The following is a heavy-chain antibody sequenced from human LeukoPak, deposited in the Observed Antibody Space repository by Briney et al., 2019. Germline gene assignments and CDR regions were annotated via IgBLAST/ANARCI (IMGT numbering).Heavy chain of an antibody. J-gene: IGHJ4*02. Sequence: PGGSLRLSCAASGFTFSSYGMHWVRQAPGKGLEWVAFISYDGSNKYYADSVKGRFTISRDNSKHTLYLQMNSLRAEDTAVYYCAKGVPHDYWGQGTLVTVSS. V-gene: IGHV3-30*18. CDR2: ISYDGSNK. CDR3: AKGVPHDY. CDR1: GFTFSSYG.